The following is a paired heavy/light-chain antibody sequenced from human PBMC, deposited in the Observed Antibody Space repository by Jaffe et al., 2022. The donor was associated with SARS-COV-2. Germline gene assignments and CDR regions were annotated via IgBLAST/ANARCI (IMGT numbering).Heavy chain of an antibody. D-gene: IGHD6-19*01. CDR1: GYTFTSYY. V-gene: IGHV1-46*01. Sequence: QVQLVQSGAEVKKPGASVKVSCKASGYTFTSYYMHWVRQAPGQGLEWMGIINPSGGSTSYAQKFQGRVTMTRDTSTSTVYMELSSLRSEDTAVYYCARDSSSSGWGNALQGRNWFDPWGQGTLVTVSS. J-gene: IGHJ5*02. CDR3: ARDSSSSGWGNALQGRNWFDP. CDR2: INPSGGST.
Light chain of an antibody. CDR1: QSVSSY. Sequence: EIVLTQSPATLSLSPGERATLSCRASQSVSSYLAWYQQKPGQAPRLLIYDASNRATGIPARFSGSGSGTDFTLTISSLEPEDFAVYYCQQRSNWPLMYTFGQGTKLEIK. CDR3: QQRSNWPLMYT. CDR2: DAS. V-gene: IGKV3-11*01. J-gene: IGKJ2*01.